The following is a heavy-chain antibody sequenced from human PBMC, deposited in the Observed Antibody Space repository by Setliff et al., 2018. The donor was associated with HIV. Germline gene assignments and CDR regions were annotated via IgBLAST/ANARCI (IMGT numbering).Heavy chain of an antibody. CDR2: LHSLGSSRVSDTP. D-gene: IGHD2-2*01. J-gene: IGHJ4*01. CDR1: SGSMTGHY. Sequence: SETLSLTCSVSSGSMTGHYWTWVRQPPGKGLEWIGYLHSLGSSRVSDTPNYSPSLKSRITISLDTSKRQFSLTMTSVTAADTAVYYCARGLSSQTYWGARPLGLDYWGQGSLVPVSS. CDR3: ARGLSSQTYWGARPLGLDY. V-gene: IGHV4-4*08.